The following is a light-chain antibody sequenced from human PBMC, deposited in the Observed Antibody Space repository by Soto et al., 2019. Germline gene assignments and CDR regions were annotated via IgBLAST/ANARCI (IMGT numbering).Light chain of an antibody. CDR1: QSVTNY. V-gene: IGKV3-11*01. CDR2: HAS. CDR3: QQRLNWPPG. J-gene: IGKJ1*01. Sequence: EILLTQSPGTLSLSPGERATLSCRASQSVTNYIAWYQQRPGQAPRLLIYHASNRATGVPARFSGSGSGTDYTLTISDLEPADFAIYYCQQRLNWPPGFGQGTKVDIK.